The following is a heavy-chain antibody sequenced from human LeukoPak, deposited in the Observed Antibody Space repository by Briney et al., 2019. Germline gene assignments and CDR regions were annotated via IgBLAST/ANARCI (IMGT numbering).Heavy chain of an antibody. CDR2: IIPIVGTA. J-gene: IGHJ4*02. Sequence: SVKVSCKTSGGTFSNYAISWVRQAPGQGLEWMGRIIPIVGTANYAQKFQGRVTIIADQSSSTAYMELSSLRSEDTAMYYCARDKGRYFGSKTYYTDFFDYWGQGTLVTVSS. D-gene: IGHD3-10*01. CDR1: GGTFSNYA. CDR3: ARDKGRYFGSKTYYTDFFDY. V-gene: IGHV1-69*11.